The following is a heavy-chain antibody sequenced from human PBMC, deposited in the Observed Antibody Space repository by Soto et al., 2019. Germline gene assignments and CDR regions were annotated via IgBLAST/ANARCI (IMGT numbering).Heavy chain of an antibody. CDR2: IIPNFGST. D-gene: IGHD3-3*01. Sequence: ASVKVSCKASGGTFSSYAISWVRQAPGQGLEWMGGIIPNFGSTNYAQKFQGRVTMTRDKSTSTAYMELSRLRSDDTAVYYCARIGPPNYDFWSGPDYYYYGMDVWGQGTTVTVSS. V-gene: IGHV1-69*05. CDR3: ARIGPPNYDFWSGPDYYYYGMDV. CDR1: GGTFSSYA. J-gene: IGHJ6*02.